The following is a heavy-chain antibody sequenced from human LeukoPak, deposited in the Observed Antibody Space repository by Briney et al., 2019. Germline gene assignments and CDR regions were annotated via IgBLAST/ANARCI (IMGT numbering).Heavy chain of an antibody. CDR2: INAGNGNT. J-gene: IGHJ6*03. CDR1: GYTFTSYA. V-gene: IGHV1-3*03. D-gene: IGHD6-13*01. CDR3: ARAPAGSSWYEYYYYMDV. Sequence: ASVKVSCKASGYTFTSYAMHWVRQAPGQRLEWMGWINAGNGNTKYSQEFQGRVTITRDTSASTAYMELSSLRSEDMAVYYCARAPAGSSWYEYYYYMDVWGKGTTVTVSS.